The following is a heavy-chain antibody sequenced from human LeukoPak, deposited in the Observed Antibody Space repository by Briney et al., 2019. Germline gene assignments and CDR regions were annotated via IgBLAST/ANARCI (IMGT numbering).Heavy chain of an antibody. CDR1: GFTFSSYG. D-gene: IGHD1/OR15-1a*01. J-gene: IGHJ4*02. V-gene: IGHV3-33*01. Sequence: GGSLRLSCAASGFTFSSYGMHWVRQAPGKGLEWAAVIWYDGSNKYYADSVKGRFTISRDNSKNTLYLQMNSLRAEDTAVYYCARDLASIPLNNFDYWGQGTLVTVSS. CDR3: ARDLASIPLNNFDY. CDR2: IWYDGSNK.